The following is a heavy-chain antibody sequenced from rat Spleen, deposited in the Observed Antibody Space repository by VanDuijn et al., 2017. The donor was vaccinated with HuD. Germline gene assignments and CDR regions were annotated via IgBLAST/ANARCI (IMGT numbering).Heavy chain of an antibody. D-gene: IGHD1-4*01. J-gene: IGHJ2*01. CDR2: IIYNGRTT. CDR1: GFTFSDYT. V-gene: IGHV5-17*01. Sequence: EVQLVESGGGLVQPGRPLKLSCSASGFTFSDYTMAWVRQAPKKGLEWVTTIIYNGRTTYYRDSVKGRFTISRDTAQNTLYLQMNSLRSEDTATYYCARETGYNSYFDYWGQGVMVTVSS. CDR3: ARETGYNSYFDY.